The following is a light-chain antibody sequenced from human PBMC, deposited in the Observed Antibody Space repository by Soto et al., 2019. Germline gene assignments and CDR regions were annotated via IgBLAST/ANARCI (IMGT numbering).Light chain of an antibody. J-gene: IGKJ5*01. Sequence: DIQMTQSPSSLSASVGDRVIITCRASQSISNYLNWYQQKPGKAPKLLILAASSLQSGVPSRFSGSGSGTNFTLTISSLQPEDFAAYYCQQSYSAPITFGQGTRLEIK. CDR3: QQSYSAPIT. CDR1: QSISNY. CDR2: AAS. V-gene: IGKV1-39*01.